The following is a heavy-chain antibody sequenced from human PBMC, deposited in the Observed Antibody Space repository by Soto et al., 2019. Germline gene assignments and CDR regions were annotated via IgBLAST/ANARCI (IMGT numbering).Heavy chain of an antibody. CDR2: IIPIFGTA. CDR3: ARVDVVVAATHPNWFDP. D-gene: IGHD2-15*01. CDR1: GGTFSSYA. Sequence: GASVKVSCKASGGTFSSYAISRVRQAPGQGLEWMGGIIPIFGTANYAQKFQGRVTITADKSTSTAYMELSSLRSEDTAVYYCARVDVVVAATHPNWFDPWGQGTLVTVSS. J-gene: IGHJ5*02. V-gene: IGHV1-69*06.